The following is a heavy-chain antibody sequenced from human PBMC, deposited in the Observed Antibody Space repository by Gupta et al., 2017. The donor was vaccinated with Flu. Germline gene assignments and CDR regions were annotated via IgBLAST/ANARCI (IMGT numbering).Heavy chain of an antibody. CDR2: IHHSGST. Sequence: QVQLQQWGAGLLKPSETLSLTCAGYGGSFSGYYWTWIRQPLGKGLEWIGEIHHSGSTNYNPSLKSRVTISLDTSKNQFSLKLTSVTAADTAVYYCARGRRGMDVWGQGTTVRVSS. CDR1: GGSFSGYY. CDR3: ARGRRGMDV. V-gene: IGHV4-34*01. J-gene: IGHJ6*02.